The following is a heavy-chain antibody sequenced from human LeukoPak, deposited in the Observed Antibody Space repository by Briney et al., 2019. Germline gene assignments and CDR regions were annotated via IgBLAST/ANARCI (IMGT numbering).Heavy chain of an antibody. CDR1: GGTFSSYA. CDR2: IIPIFGTA. D-gene: IGHD2-15*01. Sequence: GPSVNVSCKASGGTFSSYAISWVRQAPGQGLEWMGGIIPIFGTANYAQKFQGRVTITADESTSTAYMELSSLRSEDTAVYYCARELQYCSGGSCYPGWGQGTLVTVSS. J-gene: IGHJ4*02. V-gene: IGHV1-69*01. CDR3: ARELQYCSGGSCYPG.